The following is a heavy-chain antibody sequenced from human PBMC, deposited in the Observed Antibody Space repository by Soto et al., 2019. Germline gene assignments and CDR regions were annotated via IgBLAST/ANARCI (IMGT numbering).Heavy chain of an antibody. V-gene: IGHV1-2*02. J-gene: IGHJ6*02. CDR3: ARDWVDTAIQGHYYYYYGMDV. CDR1: GYTFTGYY. D-gene: IGHD5-18*01. Sequence: ASVKVSCKASGYTFTGYYMHWVRQAPGQGLEWMGWNNPNSGGTNYAQKFQGRVTMTRDTSISTAYMELSRLRSDDTAVYYCARDWVDTAIQGHYYYYYGMDVWGQGTTVTVSS. CDR2: NNPNSGGT.